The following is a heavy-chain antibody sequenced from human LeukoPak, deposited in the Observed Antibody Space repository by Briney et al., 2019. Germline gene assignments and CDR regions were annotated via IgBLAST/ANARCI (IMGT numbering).Heavy chain of an antibody. CDR3: AKDITLGITMVRGVRRDVY. CDR1: GFTFSSYA. Sequence: GGSLRLSCAAAGFTFSSYAMSWVRQAPGEVLEWVSAISGSGGSTYYADSVKGRFTISRDNSKNTLYLQMNSLRAEDTAVYYCAKDITLGITMVRGVRRDVYWGQGTLVTVSS. D-gene: IGHD3-10*01. V-gene: IGHV3-23*01. J-gene: IGHJ4*02. CDR2: ISGSGGST.